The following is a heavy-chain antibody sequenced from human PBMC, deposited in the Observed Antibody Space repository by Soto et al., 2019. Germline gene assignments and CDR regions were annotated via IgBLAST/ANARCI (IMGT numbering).Heavy chain of an antibody. Sequence: GGSLRLSCSASGFTFRDYGMHWVRQAPGKGLEFVAAILSNGGTTYYADSVRGRFTISRDNSKSTLYLQMSSLRDDDTAVYYCVKDRSLIRADVYYFDYWGQGTLVTVSS. V-gene: IGHV3-64D*06. D-gene: IGHD2-8*01. CDR2: ILSNGGTT. J-gene: IGHJ4*02. CDR1: GFTFRDYG. CDR3: VKDRSLIRADVYYFDY.